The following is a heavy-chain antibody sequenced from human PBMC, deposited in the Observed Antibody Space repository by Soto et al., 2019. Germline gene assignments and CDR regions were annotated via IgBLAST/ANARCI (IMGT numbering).Heavy chain of an antibody. Sequence: PSQTLSLPCAISGDSVSGNSAAWNWIRQSPSRGLEWLGRTYYRSRWYNDYAVSVKSRITVTPDTSKNQFSLHLNSVTPEDTAVYYCARESQYYVSSDSYLDYWGQGALVTVSS. D-gene: IGHD3-16*01. CDR1: GDSVSGNSAA. CDR3: ARESQYYVSSDSYLDY. CDR2: TYYRSRWYN. J-gene: IGHJ4*02. V-gene: IGHV6-1*01.